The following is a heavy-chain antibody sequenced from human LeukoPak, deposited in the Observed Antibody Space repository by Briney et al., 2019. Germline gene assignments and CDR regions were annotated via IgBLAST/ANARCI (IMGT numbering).Heavy chain of an antibody. CDR2: ISYDGNTK. Sequence: GGSLRLPCAASGFTSSSYAMHWVRQAPGKGLEWVAVISYDGNTKYYADSVKGRFTISRDNSKNTLYLQMNSLKTEDTAVYYCAKDHGNYQYYFDYWGQGTLVTVSS. CDR1: GFTSSSYA. D-gene: IGHD1-7*01. J-gene: IGHJ4*02. CDR3: AKDHGNYQYYFDY. V-gene: IGHV3-30*04.